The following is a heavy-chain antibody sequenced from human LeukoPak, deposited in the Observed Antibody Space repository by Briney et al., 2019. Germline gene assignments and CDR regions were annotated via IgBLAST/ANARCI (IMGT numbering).Heavy chain of an antibody. J-gene: IGHJ4*02. Sequence: SETLSLTCAVYGGSFSDYYWSWIRQPPGKGLEWIGEINHSGSTNYNPSLKSRVTISVDTSKNQFSLKLSSVTAADTAVYYCARGAPIVVVPAASDFDYWGQGTLVTVSS. CDR1: GGSFSDYY. V-gene: IGHV4-34*01. CDR2: INHSGST. CDR3: ARGAPIVVVPAASDFDY. D-gene: IGHD2-2*01.